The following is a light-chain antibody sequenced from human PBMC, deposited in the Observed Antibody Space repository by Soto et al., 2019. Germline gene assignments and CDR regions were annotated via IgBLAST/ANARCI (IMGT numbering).Light chain of an antibody. CDR3: QHYNSYSEA. CDR1: QTISSW. CDR2: KAS. J-gene: IGKJ1*01. Sequence: DIHMTQSPSTLSGSVGERVASTCRASQTISSWLAWYQQKPGKAPKLLIYKASTLKSGIPSRFSGSGSGTEFTLTISSLQPDDFATYYCQHYNSYSEAFGQGTKVDI. V-gene: IGKV1-5*03.